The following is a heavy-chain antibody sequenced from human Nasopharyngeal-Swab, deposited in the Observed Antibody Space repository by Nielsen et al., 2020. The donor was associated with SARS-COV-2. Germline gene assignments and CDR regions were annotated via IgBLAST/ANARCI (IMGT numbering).Heavy chain of an antibody. CDR2: IRSKTYGAAT. D-gene: IGHD3-10*01. CDR1: GFNFGDYD. J-gene: IGHJ4*02. CDR3: ARPTMIRLRPYYFDY. Sequence: GESLKISCTSSGFNFGDYDVSWFRQAPGKGLEWKGFIRSKTYGAATEYAASVYGRFTISRDDSKSIAYLQMNSLKTEDTAVYFCARPTMIRLRPYYFDYWGQGTQVTVSS. V-gene: IGHV3-49*03.